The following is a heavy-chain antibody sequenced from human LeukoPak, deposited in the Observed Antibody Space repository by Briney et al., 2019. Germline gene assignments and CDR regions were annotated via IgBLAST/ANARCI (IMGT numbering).Heavy chain of an antibody. CDR2: IYHSGST. CDR3: ARIWAAAGTDWFDP. D-gene: IGHD6-13*01. V-gene: IGHV4-4*02. CDR1: GGSISSGNW. J-gene: IGHJ5*02. Sequence: SETLSLTCAVSGGSISSGNWWSWVRQPTGKGLEWIGEIYHSGSTNYNPSLKSRVTISVDKSKNQFSLKLSSVTAADTAVYYCARIWAAAGTDWFDPWGQGTLVTVSS.